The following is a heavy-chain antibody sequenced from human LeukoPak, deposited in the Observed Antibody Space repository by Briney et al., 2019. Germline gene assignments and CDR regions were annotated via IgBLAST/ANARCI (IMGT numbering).Heavy chain of an antibody. J-gene: IGHJ4*02. V-gene: IGHV3-15*01. D-gene: IGHD2-2*01. CDR2: IKSKTDVGIR. CDR3: SRDRLGYCSSTSCYPPSL. CDR1: GFTFSNAW. Sequence: PGGSLRLSCAASGFTFSNAWMSWVRQAPGKGREWVGRIKSKTDVGIRDYAAPVKGRFTISRDDSKTTLYLQMNSLKTEDTAVYYCSRDRLGYCSSTSCYPPSLWGQGTLVTVSS.